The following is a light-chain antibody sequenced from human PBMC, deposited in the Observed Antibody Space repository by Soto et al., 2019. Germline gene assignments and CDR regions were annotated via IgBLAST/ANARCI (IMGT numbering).Light chain of an antibody. J-gene: IGKJ1*01. CDR1: QSVFNY. Sequence: DIQMTQSPSSLSASVGDRVTITCRASQSVFNYLHWYQQKPGRAPNLLIYDISTLQSGVPSRFSGRGSGTDFTLTISSLQHEDFATYYCQQSYYNPTFGQGTKVEIK. V-gene: IGKV1-39*01. CDR2: DIS. CDR3: QQSYYNPT.